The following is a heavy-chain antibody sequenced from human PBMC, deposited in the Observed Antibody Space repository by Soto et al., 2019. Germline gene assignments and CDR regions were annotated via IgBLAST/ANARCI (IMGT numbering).Heavy chain of an antibody. CDR2: VYYSGGA. D-gene: IGHD2-21*01. J-gene: IGHJ5*01. CDR1: GVSIHNSHSF. Sequence: SETLSLTCAVSGVSIHNSHSFWGWIRQPPGKGLEFIANVYYSGGAHYNPSFESRVTISVDTATNQVSLRMSSVTAADTAVYFCGRVVEGATRHTDFDSWGQGTLVTVSS. V-gene: IGHV4-39*01. CDR3: GRVVEGATRHTDFDS.